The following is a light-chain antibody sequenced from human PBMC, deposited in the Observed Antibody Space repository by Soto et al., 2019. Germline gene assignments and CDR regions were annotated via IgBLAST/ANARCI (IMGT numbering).Light chain of an antibody. CDR1: SSDVGAYKY. CDR3: SSYSSSSTFYV. CDR2: QVS. Sequence: QSALTQPASVSGSPGQSITISCTGTSSDVGAYKYVSWYQHHPGKDPKLMIYQVSNRPSGVSNRFSGSKSGNTASLTISGLQAEDEADYFCSSYSSSSTFYVFGAGTKVTVL. J-gene: IGLJ1*01. V-gene: IGLV2-14*01.